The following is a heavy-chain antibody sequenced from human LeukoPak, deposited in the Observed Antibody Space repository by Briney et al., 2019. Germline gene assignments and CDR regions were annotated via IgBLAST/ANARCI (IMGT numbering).Heavy chain of an antibody. D-gene: IGHD2-2*01. CDR1: GFTFGNAW. J-gene: IGHJ4*02. CDR2: IKSKTDGGTT. Sequence: NPGGSLRLSCAASGFTFGNAWMSWVRQAPGKGLGWVGRIKSKTDGGTTDYAAPVKGRFTISRDDSKNTLYLQMNSLKTEDTAVYYCTTSYCSSTSCFPEFDYWGQGTLVTVSS. CDR3: TTSYCSSTSCFPEFDY. V-gene: IGHV3-15*01.